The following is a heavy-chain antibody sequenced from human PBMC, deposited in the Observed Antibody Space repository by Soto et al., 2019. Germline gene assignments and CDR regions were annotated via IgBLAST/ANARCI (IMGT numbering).Heavy chain of an antibody. CDR2: TFYRSKWYN. J-gene: IGHJ4*02. CDR1: GDSVSSNSAT. V-gene: IGHV6-1*01. CDR3: ARAGTTICRLHPHFDC. Sequence: SQTLSLTCAISGDSVSSNSATWNWIRLSPSRGLEWLGRTFYRSKWYNDYAVSLKRRIAINPDTSRNRFSLQLNSVTPEDTAVYYCARAGTTICRLHPHFDCWGQGTLVTVSS. D-gene: IGHD3-3*01.